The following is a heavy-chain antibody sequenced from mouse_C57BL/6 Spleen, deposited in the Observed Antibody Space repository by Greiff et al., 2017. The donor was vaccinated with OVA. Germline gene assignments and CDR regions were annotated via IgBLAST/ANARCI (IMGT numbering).Heavy chain of an antibody. Sequence: EVQLQQSGPELVKPGASVKIPCKASGYTFTDYNMDWVKQSHGKSLEWIGDINPNNGGTTYNQKFKGKATLTVDTSSSTAYMELRSLTSDDTAVDYCARGAGRWYFDVWGTGTTVTVSS. J-gene: IGHJ1*03. CDR2: INPNNGGT. CDR3: ARGAGRWYFDV. D-gene: IGHD3-3*01. CDR1: GYTFTDYN. V-gene: IGHV1-18*01.